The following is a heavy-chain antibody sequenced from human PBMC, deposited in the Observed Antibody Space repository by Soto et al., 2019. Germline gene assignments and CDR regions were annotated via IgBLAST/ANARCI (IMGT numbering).Heavy chain of an antibody. J-gene: IGHJ6*02. CDR3: AKVGGPPAAGYYYYYYGMDV. Sequence: GGSLRLSCAASGFTFSSYAMSWVRQAPGKGLEWVSAISGSGGSTYYADSVKGRFTISRDNSKNTLYLQINSLRAEDTAVYYCAKVGGPPAAGYYYYYYGMDVWGQGTTVTVSS. CDR2: ISGSGGST. D-gene: IGHD6-13*01. V-gene: IGHV3-23*01. CDR1: GFTFSSYA.